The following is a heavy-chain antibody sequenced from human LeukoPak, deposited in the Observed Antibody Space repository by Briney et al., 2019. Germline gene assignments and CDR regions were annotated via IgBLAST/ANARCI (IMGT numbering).Heavy chain of an antibody. V-gene: IGHV3-74*01. CDR1: GFTFSSYW. D-gene: IGHD4-11*01. J-gene: IGHJ5*02. Sequence: PGGSLRLSCAASGFTFSSYWMHWVRQAPGKGLVWVSRINSDGSSTSYADSVKGRFTVSRDNAKNTLYLQMNSLRAEDTAVYYCARTTLINWFDPWGQGTLVTVSS. CDR3: ARTTLINWFDP. CDR2: INSDGSST.